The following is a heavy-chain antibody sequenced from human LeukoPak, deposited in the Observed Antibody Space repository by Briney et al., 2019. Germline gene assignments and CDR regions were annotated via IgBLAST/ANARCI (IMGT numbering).Heavy chain of an antibody. CDR2: IYYSGST. D-gene: IGHD3-10*01. J-gene: IGHJ4*02. V-gene: IGHV4-59*01. Sequence: SETLSLTCTVSGGSISSYYWSWIRQPPGKGLGWIGYIYYSGSTNYNPSLKSRVTISVDTSKNQFSLKLSSVTAADTAVYYCARGRWFGEPHFDYWGQGTLVTVSS. CDR3: ARGRWFGEPHFDY. CDR1: GGSISSYY.